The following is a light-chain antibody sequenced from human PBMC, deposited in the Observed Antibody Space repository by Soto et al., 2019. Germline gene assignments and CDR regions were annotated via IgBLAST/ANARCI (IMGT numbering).Light chain of an antibody. CDR1: QSVSNNY. CDR3: QQYNNWPRT. V-gene: IGKV3-20*01. CDR2: GAS. Sequence: EIVLTQSPGTLSLSPGERATLSCRASQSVSNNYLAWYQQKPGQAPRLLIYGASNRATGIPDRFNGSGSGTDFTLTISRLEPEDFAVYYCQQYNNWPRTFGQGNKVDIK. J-gene: IGKJ1*01.